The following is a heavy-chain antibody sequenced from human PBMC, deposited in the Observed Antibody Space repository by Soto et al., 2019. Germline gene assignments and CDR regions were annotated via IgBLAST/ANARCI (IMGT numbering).Heavy chain of an antibody. J-gene: IGHJ4*02. CDR3: AREGQWLVYYFDY. D-gene: IGHD6-19*01. Sequence: TSETLSLTCGVYGGSFSGYYWSWIRQPPGKGLEWIGEINHSGSTNYNPSLKSRVTISVDTSKNQFSLKLSSVTAADTAVYYCAREGQWLVYYFDYWGQGTLVTVSS. CDR2: INHSGST. V-gene: IGHV4-34*01. CDR1: GGSFSGYY.